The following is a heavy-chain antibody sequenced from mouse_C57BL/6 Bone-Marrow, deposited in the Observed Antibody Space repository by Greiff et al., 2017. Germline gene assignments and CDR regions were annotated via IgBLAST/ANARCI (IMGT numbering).Heavy chain of an antibody. CDR2: IYPGGGYT. V-gene: IGHV1-63*01. CDR3: ARSVITSGIVRNWYFDV. J-gene: IGHJ1*03. Sequence: QVQLQQSGAELVRPGTSVKMSCKASGYTFTSFWIGWAKQRPGHGLEWIGDIYPGGGYTNYNEKFKGKATLTADKSSSTAYMQFSSLTSEDSASYYCARSVITSGIVRNWYFDVWGTGTTVTVSS. CDR1: GYTFTSFW. D-gene: IGHD1-1*01.